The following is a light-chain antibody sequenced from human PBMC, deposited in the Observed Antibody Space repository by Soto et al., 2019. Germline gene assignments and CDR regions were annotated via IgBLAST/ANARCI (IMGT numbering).Light chain of an antibody. V-gene: IGKV1-13*02. J-gene: IGKJ3*01. Sequence: AIQLTQSPSSLSASVGDRVTITCRASQGISSALAWYQQKPGKAPKLLIYDASSLESGVPSRFNGSGSGTDFTLTISSLQPEDFATYYCQQFNSYPPVFTFGPGTKVDIK. CDR3: QQFNSYPPVFT. CDR2: DAS. CDR1: QGISSA.